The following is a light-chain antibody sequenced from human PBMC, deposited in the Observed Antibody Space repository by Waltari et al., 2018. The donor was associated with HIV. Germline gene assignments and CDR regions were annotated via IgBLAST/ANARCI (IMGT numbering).Light chain of an antibody. CDR2: AAS. CDR1: QSISRN. V-gene: IGKV1-39*01. CDR3: QQTYNTPWT. Sequence: DIQMTQSPSSLSASVRDGVTITCRASQSISRNLNWYQQKPGKAPKLLIYAASNLQSGVPSRFSGSGSGTDVTLTISSLQPEEFATYYCQQTYNTPWTFGQGTKVEIK. J-gene: IGKJ1*01.